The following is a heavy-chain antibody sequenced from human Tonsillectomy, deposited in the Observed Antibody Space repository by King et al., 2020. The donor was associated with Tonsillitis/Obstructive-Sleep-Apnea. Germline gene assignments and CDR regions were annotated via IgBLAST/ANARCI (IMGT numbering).Heavy chain of an antibody. CDR1: GFTFSSYA. CDR2: ISSNGGST. Sequence: VQLAESGGGLVQPGGSLRLSCSASGFTFSSYAMHWVRQAPGKGLEYVSAISSNGGSTYYADSVKGRFTISRDNSKNTLYLQMSSLRAEDTAVYYCVKDRAQHSSGLYYFDYWGQGTLVTVSS. CDR3: VKDRAQHSSGLYYFDY. V-gene: IGHV3-64D*06. J-gene: IGHJ4*02. D-gene: IGHD3-22*01.